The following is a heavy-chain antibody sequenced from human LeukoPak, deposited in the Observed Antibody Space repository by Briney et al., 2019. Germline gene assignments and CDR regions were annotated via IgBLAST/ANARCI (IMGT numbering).Heavy chain of an antibody. CDR2: MNPNSGNT. J-gene: IGHJ4*02. V-gene: IGHV1-8*01. D-gene: IGHD3-22*01. CDR1: GYTFTSYD. Sequence: GASVKVSCKASGYTFTSYDIYWVRQATGQGLEWMGWMNPNSGNTGYAQKFQGRVTMTRNTSISTAYMELSSLRSEDTAVYYCARGSTYYYDSSGYYYGYWGQGTLVTVSS. CDR3: ARGSTYYYDSSGYYYGY.